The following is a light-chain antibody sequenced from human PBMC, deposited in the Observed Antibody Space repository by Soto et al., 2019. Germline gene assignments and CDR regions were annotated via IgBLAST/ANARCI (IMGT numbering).Light chain of an antibody. CDR1: SSDVGAYNY. CDR3: SSYADSSNFV. CDR2: EVT. V-gene: IGLV2-8*01. Sequence: QSALTQPPSASGSLGQSVTISCTGTSSDVGAYNYVSWYQHRPGKAPKLILYEVTKWPSGVPARFFGSKSGNTASLTVSGLQAEDEADYYCSSYADSSNFVFGTGTKLIVL. J-gene: IGLJ1*01.